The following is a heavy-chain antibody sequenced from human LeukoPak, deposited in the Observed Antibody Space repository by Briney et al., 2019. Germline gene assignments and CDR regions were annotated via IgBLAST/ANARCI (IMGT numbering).Heavy chain of an antibody. J-gene: IGHJ4*02. V-gene: IGHV4-59*05. CDR2: IYYTGST. CDR1: GASIRSYY. D-gene: IGHD4-17*01. CDR3: ARRGDYGRSFDY. Sequence: SETLSLTCTVSGASIRSYYWSWIRQPPGKGLEWIGSIYYTGSTYYNPSLKSRVTISEDTSKNQSSLRLTSVTAADTAVYYCARRGDYGRSFDYWGQGTLVTVSS.